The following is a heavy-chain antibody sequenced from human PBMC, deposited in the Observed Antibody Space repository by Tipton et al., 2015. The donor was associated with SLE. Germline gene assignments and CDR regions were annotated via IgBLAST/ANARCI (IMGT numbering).Heavy chain of an antibody. CDR1: GGSISSSSYY. V-gene: IGHV4-39*01. Sequence: TLSLTCPVSGGSISSSSYYLGWIRQPPGKGVEWIGSIHYSGRTYYNPSLKSRVTISVDTSKNQFSLELSSVTAADTAVYYCARGGRRAFDSWGQGTMVTVSS. CDR3: ARGGRRAFDS. J-gene: IGHJ3*02. D-gene: IGHD1-14*01. CDR2: IHYSGRT.